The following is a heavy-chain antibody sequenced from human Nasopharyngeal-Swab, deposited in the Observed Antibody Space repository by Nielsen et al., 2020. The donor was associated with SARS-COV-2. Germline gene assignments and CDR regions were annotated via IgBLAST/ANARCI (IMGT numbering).Heavy chain of an antibody. Sequence: WIRQPPGKGLEWIGFIYYSGRTNYNPSLKSRVTISVDTSKNQFSLKLSSVAAADTAVYYCARNLMVRVVTSLAFDYWGQGTVVTVSS. CDR2: IYYSGRT. V-gene: IGHV4-59*01. CDR3: ARNLMVRVVTSLAFDY. J-gene: IGHJ4*02. D-gene: IGHD3-10*01.